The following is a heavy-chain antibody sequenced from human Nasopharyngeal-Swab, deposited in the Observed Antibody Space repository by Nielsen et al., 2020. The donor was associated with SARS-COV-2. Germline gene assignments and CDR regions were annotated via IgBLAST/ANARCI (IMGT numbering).Heavy chain of an antibody. CDR2: VVPEDGEP. V-gene: IGHV1-24*01. CDR3: ASEGSGVFGVVIYAFDI. CDR1: GYTLTVLL. D-gene: IGHD3-3*01. J-gene: IGHJ3*02. Sequence: VKVSCKVSGYTLTVLLIHWVRQAPGKGLEWMGTVVPEDGEPIYAQNFQGRVTMTEDTSTYTAYLELSSLRSEDTAVYYCASEGSGVFGVVIYAFDIWGPGTLVTVSS.